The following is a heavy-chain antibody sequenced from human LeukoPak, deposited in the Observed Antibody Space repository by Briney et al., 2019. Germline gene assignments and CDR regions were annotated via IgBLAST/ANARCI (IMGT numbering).Heavy chain of an antibody. D-gene: IGHD1-7*01. CDR3: AKDRDKGNYYFDY. CDR2: IRYDGSDK. V-gene: IGHV3-30*02. CDR1: GFTLSSYG. Sequence: GGSLRLSCAASGFTLSSYGMHWVRQAPGKGLEWVAFIRYDGSDKDYVDSVKGRFTISRDNSKNTLYLQMNSLRAEDTAVYYCAKDRDKGNYYFDYWGQGTLVTVSS. J-gene: IGHJ4*02.